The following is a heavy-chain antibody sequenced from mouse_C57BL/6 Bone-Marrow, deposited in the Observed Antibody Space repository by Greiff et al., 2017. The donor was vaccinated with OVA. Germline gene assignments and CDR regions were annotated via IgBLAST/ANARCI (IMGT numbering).Heavy chain of an antibody. CDR3: ARESLAVVLDY. CDR1: GFTFSSYA. J-gene: IGHJ2*01. V-gene: IGHV5-4*01. CDR2: ISAGGSYT. Sequence: EVHLVESGGGLVKPGGSLKLSCAASGFTFSSYAMSWVRQTPEKRLEWVATISAGGSYTYYPANVKGRFTISRDNAKNNLYLQMSHLKSEDTAMYYCARESLAVVLDYWGQGTTLTVSS. D-gene: IGHD1-1*01.